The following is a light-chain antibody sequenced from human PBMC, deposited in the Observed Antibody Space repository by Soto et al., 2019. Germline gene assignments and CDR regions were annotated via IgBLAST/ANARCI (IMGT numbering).Light chain of an antibody. CDR3: SSYSISTAYL. V-gene: IGLV2-14*02. CDR1: SSDVGSYNL. J-gene: IGLJ1*01. CDR2: EVS. Sequence: QSALTQPASVSGSPGQSITISCTGTSSDVGSYNLVSWYQQHPGKAPKVMVFEVSNRPSGVSYRFSGSKSGNTASLTISGLQAEDEADYFCSSYSISTAYLFGTGTKLTVL.